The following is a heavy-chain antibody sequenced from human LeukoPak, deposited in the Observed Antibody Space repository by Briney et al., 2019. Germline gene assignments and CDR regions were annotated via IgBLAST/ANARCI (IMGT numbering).Heavy chain of an antibody. CDR2: IIPIFGTA. D-gene: IGHD6-6*01. Sequence: ASVKVSCKASGGTFSSYVISWVRQAPGQGLEWMGRIIPIFGTANYAQKFQGRVTITTDESTSTAYMELSSLRSEDTAVYYCARDLVMAPKQNYYYYYMDVWGKGTTVTVSS. CDR3: ARDLVMAPKQNYYYYYMDV. J-gene: IGHJ6*03. CDR1: GGTFSSYV. V-gene: IGHV1-69*05.